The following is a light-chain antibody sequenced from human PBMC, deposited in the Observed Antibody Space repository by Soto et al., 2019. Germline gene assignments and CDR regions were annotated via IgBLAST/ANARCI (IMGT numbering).Light chain of an antibody. Sequence: DILFGQSPGTLSLSPVERASLSCMASHSVNSHVSWYQQKPGQAPRLLIYDASNRATGIPARFSGSGSGTDFTLTISSLEPEDFAVYYCQQRSNWPPITFGQGTRLEIK. V-gene: IGKV3-11*01. CDR1: HSVNSH. CDR2: DAS. J-gene: IGKJ5*01. CDR3: QQRSNWPPIT.